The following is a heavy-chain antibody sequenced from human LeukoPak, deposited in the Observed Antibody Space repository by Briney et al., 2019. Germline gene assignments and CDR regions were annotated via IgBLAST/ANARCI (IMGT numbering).Heavy chain of an antibody. Sequence: GRSLRLSCAASGFTFSSYAMHWVRQAPGKGLEWVAVISYDGSNKYYADSVKGRFTTSRDNSKNTLYLQMNSLRAEDTAVYYCASGAAAGMGGFDYWGQGTLVTVSS. V-gene: IGHV3-30*01. CDR1: GFTFSSYA. CDR2: ISYDGSNK. J-gene: IGHJ4*02. CDR3: ASGAAAGMGGFDY. D-gene: IGHD6-13*01.